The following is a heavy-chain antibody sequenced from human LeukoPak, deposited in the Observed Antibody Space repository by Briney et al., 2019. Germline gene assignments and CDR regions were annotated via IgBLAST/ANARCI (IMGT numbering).Heavy chain of an antibody. J-gene: IGHJ4*02. V-gene: IGHV5-51*01. D-gene: IGHD3-10*01. CDR2: IYPGDSDT. Sequence: GESLKISCKGSGYRFTSYWIGWVRPMPGKGLEWMGTIYPGDSDTRYSPSFQGQVTISADKSISTAYLQWSSLKASDTAMYCCARHGGRFYYYGSGSYYHYWGQGTLVTVSS. CDR3: ARHGGRFYYYGSGSYYHY. CDR1: GYRFTSYW.